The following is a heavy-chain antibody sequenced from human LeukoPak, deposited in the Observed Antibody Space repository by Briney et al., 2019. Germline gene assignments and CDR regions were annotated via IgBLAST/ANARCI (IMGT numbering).Heavy chain of an antibody. J-gene: IGHJ4*02. CDR1: GFTFDDYA. D-gene: IGHD5-18*01. V-gene: IGHV3-9*01. CDR2: ISYNSGSI. CDR3: AKSSGYTYGSIDY. Sequence: PGGSLRLSCAASGFTFDDYAMHWVRQAPGKGLEWVSGISYNSGSIGYADSAKGRFTMSRDNAKNSLYLQMNSLRAEDTALYYCAKSSGYTYGSIDYWGQGTLVTVSS.